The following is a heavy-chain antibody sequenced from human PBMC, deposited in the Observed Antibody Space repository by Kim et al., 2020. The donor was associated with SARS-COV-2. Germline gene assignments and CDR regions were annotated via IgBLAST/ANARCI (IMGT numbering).Heavy chain of an antibody. D-gene: IGHD1-1*01. CDR3: ARGTNYYHDYMER. J-gene: IGHJ6*03. Sequence: SVKVSCKASGGILNSYGISWVRQAPGQGLEWMGGITAIFETAKYAQKFQGRATITADESTRTTYMELSSLRSEDTAVYYCARGTNYYHDYMERWGTGTTFTVSS. V-gene: IGHV1-69*13. CDR1: GGILNSYG. CDR2: ITAIFETA.